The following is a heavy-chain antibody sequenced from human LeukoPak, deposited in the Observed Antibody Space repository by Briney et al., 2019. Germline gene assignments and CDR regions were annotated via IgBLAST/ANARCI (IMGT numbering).Heavy chain of an antibody. CDR2: IKQDGSEK. D-gene: IGHD6-13*01. Sequence: PGGSLRLSCAASGFTFSSYWMSWVRQAPGKGLEWVANIKQDGSEKYYVDSVKGRFTISRDNAKNSLYLQMNSLRAEDTVVYYCARMYSSSWPHYYYYMDVWGKGTTVTVSS. CDR3: ARMYSSSWPHYYYYMDV. CDR1: GFTFSSYW. V-gene: IGHV3-7*01. J-gene: IGHJ6*03.